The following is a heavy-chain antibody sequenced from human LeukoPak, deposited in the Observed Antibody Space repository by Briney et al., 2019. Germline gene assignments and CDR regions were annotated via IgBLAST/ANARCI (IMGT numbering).Heavy chain of an antibody. CDR3: AYGKYYFDY. J-gene: IGHJ4*02. D-gene: IGHD3-16*01. CDR2: IYPGHSDS. Sequence: GASLKISCKGSGSRFTSNWIAWGRQLPGKALVWMVIIYPGHSDSRYSPSFQGQVTISADKSISTAYLQWSSLRASDTAIYFCAYGKYYFDYWGQGTLVTVSS. V-gene: IGHV5-51*01. CDR1: GSRFTSNW.